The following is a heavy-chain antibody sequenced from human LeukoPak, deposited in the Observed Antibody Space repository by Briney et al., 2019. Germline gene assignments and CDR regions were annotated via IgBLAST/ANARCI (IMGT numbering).Heavy chain of an antibody. CDR1: GFTFSDHY. CDR3: ARVTLYGESALDY. CDR2: ISGSSHYT. J-gene: IGHJ4*02. V-gene: IGHV3-11*06. Sequence: GGALRLSCAASGFTFSDHYMSWIRQAPGKGLEWVSYISGSSHYTNTADSVKGRFTISRDNAKNSLYLQMNSLRTEDTAVYYCARVTLYGESALDYWGQGTLVTVSS. D-gene: IGHD4-17*01.